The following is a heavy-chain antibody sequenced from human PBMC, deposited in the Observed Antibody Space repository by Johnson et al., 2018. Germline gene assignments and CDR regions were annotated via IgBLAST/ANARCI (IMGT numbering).Heavy chain of an antibody. J-gene: IGHJ6*03. CDR3: AREVIAYYYMDC. V-gene: IGHV3-21*01. D-gene: IGHD3-10*01. CDR2: ITSSGGDI. Sequence: EVQLVETGGGLVKPGGSLRLSCTASGFTLSSYNMNWVRQPPGKGLEWVSSITSSGGDIYYADSVKGRFTISRDNAKNSLYLQTNSLRAEDTAVYYCAREVIAYYYMDCWGKGTTVTVSS. CDR1: GFTLSSYN.